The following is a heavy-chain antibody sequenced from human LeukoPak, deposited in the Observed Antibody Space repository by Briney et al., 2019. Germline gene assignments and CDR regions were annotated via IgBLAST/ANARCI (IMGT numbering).Heavy chain of an antibody. CDR3: ARASYGSGSYGAFDI. J-gene: IGHJ3*02. Sequence: GGSLRLSCAASGFTFSSYSMNWVRQAPGKGLEWVSSISSSSSYIYYADSVKGRFTISRDNAKNSLYLQMNSLRAEVAAVYYCARASYGSGSYGAFDIWGQGTMVTVSS. V-gene: IGHV3-21*01. CDR2: ISSSSSYI. CDR1: GFTFSSYS. D-gene: IGHD3-10*01.